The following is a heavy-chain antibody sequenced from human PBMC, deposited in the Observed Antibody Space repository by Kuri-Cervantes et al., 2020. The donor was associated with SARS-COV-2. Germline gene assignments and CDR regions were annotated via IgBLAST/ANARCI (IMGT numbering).Heavy chain of an antibody. CDR1: GFPFSEYA. V-gene: IGHV3-23*01. Sequence: GESLKISCGVSGFPFSEYAMTWVRQAPGKGLEWVSTISVSGGSTCYADSVKGRFTISRDSSENTLYLQMNSLRAEDTAVYYCARAYCGGDCEFDYWGQGTLVTVSS. CDR3: ARAYCGGDCEFDY. D-gene: IGHD2-21*02. CDR2: ISVSGGST. J-gene: IGHJ4*02.